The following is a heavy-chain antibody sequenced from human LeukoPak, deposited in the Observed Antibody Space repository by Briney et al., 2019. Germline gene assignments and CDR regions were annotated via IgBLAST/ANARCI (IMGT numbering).Heavy chain of an antibody. CDR2: IYNSVST. CDR3: GRNMSTEGWFDS. D-gene: IGHD5/OR15-5a*01. J-gene: IGHJ5*01. Sequence: SETLSLTCVVSDYSITSCDYWAWIRQPPGRGLEWIGSIYNSVSTSRNPSLKSRVTMSVEPSKNQFSLNLKSVTAADTAVYYCGRNMSTEGWFDSWDRGTLVTVSS. V-gene: IGHV4-38-2*01. CDR1: DYSITSCDY.